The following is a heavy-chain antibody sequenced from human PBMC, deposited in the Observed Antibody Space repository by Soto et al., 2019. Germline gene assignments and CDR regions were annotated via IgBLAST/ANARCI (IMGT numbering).Heavy chain of an antibody. CDR3: ARKVTGLMGYAYDI. CDR2: IYHSGST. D-gene: IGHD2-8*02. Sequence: SETLSLTCAVSGGSISSGGYSWSWIRQPPGKGLEWIGYIYHSGSTYYNPSLKSRVTISVDRSKNQFSLKLSSVTAADTAVYYCARKVTGLMGYAYDIWGQGTMVTVSS. V-gene: IGHV4-30-2*01. CDR1: GGSISSGGYS. J-gene: IGHJ3*02.